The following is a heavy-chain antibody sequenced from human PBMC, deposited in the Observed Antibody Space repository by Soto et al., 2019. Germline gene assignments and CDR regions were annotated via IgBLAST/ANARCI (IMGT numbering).Heavy chain of an antibody. D-gene: IGHD6-13*01. CDR2: IYYSGST. Sequence: QVQLQESGPGLVKPSQTLSLTCTVSGGSLSSGGHYWSWIRQHPGKGLEWIGYIYYSGSTYYNPSLKSRVTISVDMSMNQFSLMLSSVTAADTAVYYCAITPAAGIKYNWFDPWGQGTLVTVSS. CDR1: GGSLSSGGHY. J-gene: IGHJ5*02. CDR3: AITPAAGIKYNWFDP. V-gene: IGHV4-31*03.